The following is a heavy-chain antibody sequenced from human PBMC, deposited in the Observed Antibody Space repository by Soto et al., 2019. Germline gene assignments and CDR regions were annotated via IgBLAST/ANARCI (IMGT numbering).Heavy chain of an antibody. Sequence: SVKVSCKASGGTFSSYAISWVRQAPGQGLEWMGGIIPIFGTANYAQKFQGRVTITADESTSTAYMELSSLRSEDTAVYYCARSRKATADWFDPWGQGTLVTVSS. CDR3: ARSRKATADWFDP. V-gene: IGHV1-69*13. CDR2: IIPIFGTA. D-gene: IGHD2-21*02. J-gene: IGHJ5*02. CDR1: GGTFSSYA.